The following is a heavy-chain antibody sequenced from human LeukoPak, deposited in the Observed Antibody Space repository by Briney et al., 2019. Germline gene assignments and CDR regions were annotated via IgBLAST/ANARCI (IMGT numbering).Heavy chain of an antibody. V-gene: IGHV3-53*01. Sequence: GGSLRLSCAASGFTVSSNYMSWVRQAPGKGLEWVSGIYSGGSTNYADSVKGRFTTSRDNSENTLYPQMNSLRAGDTAVYYCARVSGSDYGGSTYYFDYWGQGTLVTVSS. CDR1: GFTVSSNY. J-gene: IGHJ4*02. CDR3: ARVSGSDYGGSTYYFDY. CDR2: IYSGGST. D-gene: IGHD4-23*01.